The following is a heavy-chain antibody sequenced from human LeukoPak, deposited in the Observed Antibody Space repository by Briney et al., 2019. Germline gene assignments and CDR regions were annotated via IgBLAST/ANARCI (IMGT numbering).Heavy chain of an antibody. J-gene: IGHJ4*02. Sequence: ASVKVSCKASGYTFTSYYMHWVRQAPGQGLEWVGIINPSGGSTSYAQKFQGRVTMTRDTSTSTVYMELSSLRSEDTAVYYCARDPHYDILTGYYVVLDYWGQGTLVTVSS. V-gene: IGHV1-46*01. CDR3: ARDPHYDILTGYYVVLDY. CDR1: GYTFTSYY. D-gene: IGHD3-9*01. CDR2: INPSGGST.